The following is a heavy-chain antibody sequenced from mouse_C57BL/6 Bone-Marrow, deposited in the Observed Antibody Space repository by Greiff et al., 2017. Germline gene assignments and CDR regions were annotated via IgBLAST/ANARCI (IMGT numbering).Heavy chain of an antibody. CDR2: IDPSDSYT. V-gene: IGHV1-50*01. J-gene: IGHJ2*01. CDR1: GYTFTSYW. CDR3: ARGGVYYYRYDY. D-gene: IGHD1-1*01. Sequence: QVQLKEPGAELVKPGASVKLSCKASGYTFTSYWMQWVQQRPGPGLEWIGEIDPSDSYTNYNQKFKGKATLTVDTSSSTAYMQRSSLTSEDSAVYYCARGGVYYYRYDYWGQGTTLTVSS.